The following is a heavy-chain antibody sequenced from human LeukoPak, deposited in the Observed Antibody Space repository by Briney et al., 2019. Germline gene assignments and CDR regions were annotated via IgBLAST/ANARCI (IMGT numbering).Heavy chain of an antibody. Sequence: GGSLRLSCTVSGFTVSSNSMSWVRQAPGKGLEWVSSISSSSSYIYYADSVKGRFTISRDNAKNSLYLQMNSLRAEDTAVYYCARLYDRKGYYYMDVWGKGTTVTVSS. CDR1: GFTVSSNS. V-gene: IGHV3-21*01. J-gene: IGHJ6*03. D-gene: IGHD5/OR15-5a*01. CDR3: ARLYDRKGYYYMDV. CDR2: ISSSSSYI.